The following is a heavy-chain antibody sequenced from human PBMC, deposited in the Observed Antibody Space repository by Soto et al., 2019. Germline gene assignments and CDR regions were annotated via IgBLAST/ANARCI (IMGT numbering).Heavy chain of an antibody. J-gene: IGHJ6*02. V-gene: IGHV1-46*01. Sequence: GASVKVSCKASGYTFTSYYMHWVRQAPGQGLEWMGIINPSGGSTSYAQKFQGRVTMTRDTSTSTVYMELSSLRSEDTAVYYCARDRTPVDRAAGTVGMDVWGQGTTVTVSS. CDR1: GYTFTSYY. CDR2: INPSGGST. CDR3: ARDRTPVDRAAGTVGMDV. D-gene: IGHD6-13*01.